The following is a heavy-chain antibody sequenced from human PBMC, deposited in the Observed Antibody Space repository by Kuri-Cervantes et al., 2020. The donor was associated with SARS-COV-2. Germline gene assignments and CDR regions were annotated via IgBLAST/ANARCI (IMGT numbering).Heavy chain of an antibody. CDR2: IYYSGST. J-gene: IGHJ4*02. CDR1: GGSISSSSYY. V-gene: IGHV4-39*01. Sequence: SETLSLTCTASGGSISSSSYYWGWIRQPPGKGLEWIGSIYYSGSTYYNPSLKSRVTISVDTSKNQFSLKLSSVTAADTAVYYCASITIFGVVKIWGQGTLVTVSS. D-gene: IGHD3-3*01. CDR3: ASITIFGVVKI.